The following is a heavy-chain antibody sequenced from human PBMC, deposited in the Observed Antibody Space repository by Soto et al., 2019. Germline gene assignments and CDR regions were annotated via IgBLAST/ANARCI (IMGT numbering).Heavy chain of an antibody. CDR2: IYPGDSDA. CDR1: GYTFTNHW. D-gene: IGHD3-16*01. J-gene: IGHJ4*02. V-gene: IGHV5-51*01. Sequence: PGESLKISCRAFGYTFTNHWIGWVRQMPGKGLEWMGIIYPGDSDARYSPSFPGQVTFSADKSITTAYLQWSDLKAADTAMYSCARCSSDVYKPLDDGGQGTLVTVSS. CDR3: ARCSSDVYKPLDD.